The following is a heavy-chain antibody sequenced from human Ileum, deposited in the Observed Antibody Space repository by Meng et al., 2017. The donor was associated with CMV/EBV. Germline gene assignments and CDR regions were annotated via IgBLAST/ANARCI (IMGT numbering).Heavy chain of an antibody. Sequence: ASVKVSCKASGYTFTGYYIHWVRQAPGQRLEWMGWINANSGGTDYAQKFQGRVTMTRDTSITTAYMELSSLRSDDTAVYYCARSGDSSSTTDDYYFYGMDVWGQGTTVTVSS. CDR3: ARSGDSSSTTDDYYFYGMDV. V-gene: IGHV1-2*02. J-gene: IGHJ6*02. CDR2: INANSGGT. CDR1: GYTFTGYY. D-gene: IGHD2-2*01.